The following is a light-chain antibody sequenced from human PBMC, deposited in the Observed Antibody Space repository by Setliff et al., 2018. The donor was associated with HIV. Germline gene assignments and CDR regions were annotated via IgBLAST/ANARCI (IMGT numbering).Light chain of an antibody. V-gene: IGLV2-11*01. J-gene: IGLJ3*02. CDR3: CSYAGSNTLQV. Sequence: QSVLSQPRSVSGSPGQSVTISCTGTSRYVGGYNYVSWYQQHPGKAPKLMIYDVSKRPSGVPDRFSGSKSGNTASLTISGLQAEDEADYHCCSYAGSNTLQVFGGGTKVTV. CDR2: DVS. CDR1: SRYVGGYNY.